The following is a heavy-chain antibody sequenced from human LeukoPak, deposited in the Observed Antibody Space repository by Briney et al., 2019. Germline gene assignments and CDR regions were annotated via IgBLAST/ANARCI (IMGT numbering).Heavy chain of an antibody. D-gene: IGHD1-26*01. CDR3: AREGGSRVVIYFDY. Sequence: GGSLRLSCTASGFTFRDYYVTWIRQAPGKGLEWVSYIRSTGSSTAYADSVKGRFAISRDNAKNSLYLLMNSLRAEDTAVYYCAREGGSRVVIYFDYWGQGTLVTVSS. CDR1: GFTFRDYY. J-gene: IGHJ4*02. V-gene: IGHV3-11*04. CDR2: IRSTGSST.